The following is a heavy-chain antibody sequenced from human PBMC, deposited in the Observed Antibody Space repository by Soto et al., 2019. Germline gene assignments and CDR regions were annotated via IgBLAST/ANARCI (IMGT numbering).Heavy chain of an antibody. J-gene: IGHJ4*02. CDR3: ARGLWCSGGSCYGRRLDD. Sequence: SETLSLTCAVYGGSFSGYYWSWIRQPPGKGLEWIGEINHSGSTNYNPSLKSRVTISVDTSKNQFSLKLSSVTAADTAVYYCARGLWCSGGSCYGRRLDDWGQGTLVTVSS. V-gene: IGHV4-34*01. CDR1: GGSFSGYY. CDR2: INHSGST. D-gene: IGHD2-15*01.